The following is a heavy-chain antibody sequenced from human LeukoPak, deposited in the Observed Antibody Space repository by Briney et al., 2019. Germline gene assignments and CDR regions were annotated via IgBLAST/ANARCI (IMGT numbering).Heavy chain of an antibody. CDR3: ARGYNWASPTRNFYYMDV. CDR2: IYYSGST. J-gene: IGHJ6*03. Sequence: PSETLSLTCTVSGGSISSSSYYWGWIRQPPGKGLEWIGSIYYSGSTYYNPSLKSRVTMSVDTSQNQFSLKVSSVTAADTAVYYCARGYNWASPTRNFYYMDVWGKGTTVTVSS. V-gene: IGHV4-39*07. D-gene: IGHD1-20*01. CDR1: GGSISSSSYY.